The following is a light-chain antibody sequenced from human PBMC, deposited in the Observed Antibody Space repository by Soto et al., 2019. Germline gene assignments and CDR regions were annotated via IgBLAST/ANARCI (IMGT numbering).Light chain of an antibody. J-gene: IGKJ1*01. V-gene: IGKV1-5*03. CDR3: QYYNRYSEA. CDR2: KAS. CDR1: QTISSW. Sequence: DIQMTQSPSTLSGSVGDRVTITCRASQTISSWLAWYQQKPGKAPKLLLYKASTLKSGVPSRFSGSGSGTDFTLIIRSLQPDDFANYYYQYYNRYSEAFGQGTKVEIK.